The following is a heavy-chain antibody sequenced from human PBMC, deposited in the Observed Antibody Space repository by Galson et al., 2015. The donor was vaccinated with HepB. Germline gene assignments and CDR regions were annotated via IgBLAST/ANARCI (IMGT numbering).Heavy chain of an antibody. Sequence: SLRLSCAVSGFTYSNYWMSWVRQAPGRGLEWVANIEYDGSEKYYVRSVEGRSTVSRDNAQNSLYLHMSSLRAEDTAVYYCARGWDIEVTADFDYWGQGALVTVSS. CDR1: GFTYSNYW. CDR2: IEYDGSEK. CDR3: ARGWDIEVTADFDY. V-gene: IGHV3-7*03. D-gene: IGHD2-21*02. J-gene: IGHJ4*02.